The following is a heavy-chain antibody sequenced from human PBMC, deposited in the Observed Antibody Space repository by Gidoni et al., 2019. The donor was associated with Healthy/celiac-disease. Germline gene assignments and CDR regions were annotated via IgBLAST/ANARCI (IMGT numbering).Heavy chain of an antibody. CDR2: IYYSGST. CDR3: ARWLPTVAGTKGPYNWFDP. Sequence: QVQLQESGPGLVKPSQTLSLTCTVSGGSISSGDYYWSWIRQPPGKGLEWIGYIYYSGSTYYNPSLKSRVTISVDTSKNQFSLKLSSVTAADTAVYYCARWLPTVAGTKGPYNWFDPWGQGTLVTVSS. J-gene: IGHJ5*02. CDR1: GGSISSGDYY. V-gene: IGHV4-30-4*01. D-gene: IGHD6-19*01.